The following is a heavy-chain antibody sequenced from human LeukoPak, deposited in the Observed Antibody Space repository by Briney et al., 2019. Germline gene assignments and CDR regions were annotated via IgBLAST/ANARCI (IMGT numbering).Heavy chain of an antibody. CDR2: ISSSSSTI. D-gene: IGHD3-16*01. CDR3: ARVSVHPRLGDQGKGYYYYYYMDV. CDR1: GFTFSSYG. Sequence: GGSLRLSCAASGFTFSSYGMHWVRQAPGKGLEWVSYISSSSSTIYYADSVKGRFTISRDNAKNSLYLQMNSLRAEDTAVYYCARVSVHPRLGDQGKGYYYYYYMDVWGKGTTVTVSS. J-gene: IGHJ6*03. V-gene: IGHV3-48*01.